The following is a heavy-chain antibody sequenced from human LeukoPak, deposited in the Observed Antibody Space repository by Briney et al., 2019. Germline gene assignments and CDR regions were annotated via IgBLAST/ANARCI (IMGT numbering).Heavy chain of an antibody. CDR2: ISDSGGST. D-gene: IGHD7-27*01. J-gene: IGHJ4*02. Sequence: GGSLRLSCAASGFTFRNYAMSWVRQAPGKGLECVSVISDSGGSTYYADSVKGRFTISRDNSKNTLYLQMNSLRAEDTAVYYCAKQQLGMGYYFDYWGQGTLVTVSS. CDR3: AKQQLGMGYYFDY. V-gene: IGHV3-23*01. CDR1: GFTFRNYA.